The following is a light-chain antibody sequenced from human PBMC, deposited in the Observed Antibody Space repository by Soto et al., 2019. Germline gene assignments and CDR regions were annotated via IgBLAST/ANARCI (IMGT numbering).Light chain of an antibody. V-gene: IGKV3-11*01. J-gene: IGKJ1*01. CDR3: QQYGTSPRT. CDR1: QSVSSY. CDR2: DAS. Sequence: EIVLTQSPATLSLSPGERATLSCRASQSVSSYLAWYQQKPGQAPRLLIYDASNRATGIPARFSGSGSGTDFTLTISSLETEDFAVYYCQQYGTSPRTFGRGTKVDIK.